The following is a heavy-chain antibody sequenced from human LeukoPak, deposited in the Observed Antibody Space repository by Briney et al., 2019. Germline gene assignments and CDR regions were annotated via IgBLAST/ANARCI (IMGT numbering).Heavy chain of an antibody. J-gene: IGHJ3*02. CDR2: ICYSGST. D-gene: IGHD2-2*01. Sequence: SETLSLTCTVSGGSISSYYWSWIRQPPGKGLEWIGYICYSGSTNYNPSLKSRVTISVDTSKNHFSLKLSSVTAADTAVYYCARLIGYCSSTSCYDAFDIWGQGTMVTVSS. CDR1: GGSISSYY. CDR3: ARLIGYCSSTSCYDAFDI. V-gene: IGHV4-59*01.